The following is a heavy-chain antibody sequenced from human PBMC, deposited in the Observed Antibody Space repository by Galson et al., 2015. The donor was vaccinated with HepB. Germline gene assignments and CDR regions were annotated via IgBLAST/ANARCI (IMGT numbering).Heavy chain of an antibody. V-gene: IGHV4-39*07. Sequence: ETLSLTCTVSGGSISSSSYYWGWIRQPPGKGLEWIGSIYYSGSTYYNPSLKSRVTISVDTSKNQFSLKLSSVTAADTAVYYCARGGRGDFWSGYYPVFDYWGQGTLVTVSS. D-gene: IGHD3-3*01. J-gene: IGHJ4*02. CDR1: GGSISSSSYY. CDR3: ARGGRGDFWSGYYPVFDY. CDR2: IYYSGST.